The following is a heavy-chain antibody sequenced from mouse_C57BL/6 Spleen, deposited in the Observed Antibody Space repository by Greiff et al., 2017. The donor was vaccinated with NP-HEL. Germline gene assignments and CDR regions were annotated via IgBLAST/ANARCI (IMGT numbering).Heavy chain of an antibody. CDR2: IYPRSGNT. CDR1: GYTFTSYG. J-gene: IGHJ2*01. D-gene: IGHD2-4*01. V-gene: IGHV1-81*01. Sequence: VKLQESGAELARPGASVKLSCKASGYTFTSYGISWVKQRTGQGLEWIGEIYPRSGNTYYNEKVKGKATLTADKPSSTAYMELRSLTSEDSAVYFCARVVLYHDYDVYYFDDWGQGTPLTVSS. CDR3: ARVVLYHDYDVYYFDD.